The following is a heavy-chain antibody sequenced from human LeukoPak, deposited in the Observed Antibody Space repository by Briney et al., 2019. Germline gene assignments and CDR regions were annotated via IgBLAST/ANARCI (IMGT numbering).Heavy chain of an antibody. Sequence: PGGSLRLSCAASGFTFSSYWMHWVRHAPGKGLVWVSRINSVGSSTSYADSVKGRSTISRDNAKNTLYLQMNSLRAEDTAVYYCARDRGHYYDSSGYYSSWGQGTLVTVSS. J-gene: IGHJ5*02. CDR1: GFTFSSYW. D-gene: IGHD3-22*01. CDR3: ARDRGHYYDSSGYYSS. CDR2: INSVGSST. V-gene: IGHV3-74*01.